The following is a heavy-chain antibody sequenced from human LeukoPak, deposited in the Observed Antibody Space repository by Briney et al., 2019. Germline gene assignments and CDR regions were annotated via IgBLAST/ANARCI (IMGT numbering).Heavy chain of an antibody. V-gene: IGHV4-34*01. CDR1: GGSFSGYY. D-gene: IGHD3-3*01. Sequence: PSETLSLTCAVYGGSFSGYYWSWIRQPPGKGLEWIGEINHSGSTNYNPSLKSRVTISVDTSKNQFSLKLSSVTAADTAVYYCARHLPSFGVVIHLFDYWGQGTLVTVSS. CDR3: ARHLPSFGVVIHLFDY. CDR2: INHSGST. J-gene: IGHJ4*02.